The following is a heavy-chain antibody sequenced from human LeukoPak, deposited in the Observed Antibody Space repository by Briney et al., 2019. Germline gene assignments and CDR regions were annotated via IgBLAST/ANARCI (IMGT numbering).Heavy chain of an antibody. CDR1: GYSSTNYG. Sequence: ASVKVSCKASGYSSTNYGISWVRQAPGQGLEWMGWIHIYRGNTNYAQKFQGRVTMTRDTSTSTVYMELSSLRSEDTAVYYCARAPPHSGSYPTDYWGQGTLVTVSS. V-gene: IGHV1-18*01. CDR2: IHIYRGNT. J-gene: IGHJ4*02. D-gene: IGHD1-26*01. CDR3: ARAPPHSGSYPTDY.